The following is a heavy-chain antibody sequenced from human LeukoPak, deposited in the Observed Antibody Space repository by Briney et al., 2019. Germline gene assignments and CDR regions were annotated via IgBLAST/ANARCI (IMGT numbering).Heavy chain of an antibody. J-gene: IGHJ4*02. D-gene: IGHD3-10*01. CDR2: ISPNGDTI. V-gene: IGHV3-21*06. CDR1: GFTFSSIS. Sequence: PGGSLRLSCEGSGFTFSSISMNWVRQAPGKGLEWVSSISPNGDTIYHADSVKGRFTTSRDNAKSLLYLEMNSLRVDDTAVYYCTRDLPVPSLVRGIIIYGLIDYWGQGTLVTVSS. CDR3: TRDLPVPSLVRGIIIYGLIDY.